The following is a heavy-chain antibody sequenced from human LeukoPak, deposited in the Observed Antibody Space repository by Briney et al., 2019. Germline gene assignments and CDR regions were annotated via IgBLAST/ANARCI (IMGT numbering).Heavy chain of an antibody. D-gene: IGHD3-9*01. V-gene: IGHV3-23*01. Sequence: GGSLRLSCAASGFTFSTYVMSWVRQAPGKGLEWVSAISGGAGSTYYADSVKGRFTISRDNSKNTLYLQMNSLRAEDTAVYFCAKDLTLLDYWGQGTLVTVSS. J-gene: IGHJ4*02. CDR3: AKDLTLLDY. CDR2: ISGGAGST. CDR1: GFTFSTYV.